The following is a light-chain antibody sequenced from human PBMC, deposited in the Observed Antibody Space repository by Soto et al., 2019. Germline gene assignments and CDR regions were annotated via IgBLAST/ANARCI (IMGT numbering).Light chain of an antibody. CDR1: QSVSSH. CDR3: QQFSSYPLT. Sequence: VLTQSPATLSLSPGERATLSCRASQSVSSHLAWYQQKPGQAPRLLIYDASSRATGIPDRFSGGGSGTDFTLTISRLEPEDFAVYYCQQFSSYPLTFGGGTKVDIK. J-gene: IGKJ4*01. V-gene: IGKV3-20*01. CDR2: DAS.